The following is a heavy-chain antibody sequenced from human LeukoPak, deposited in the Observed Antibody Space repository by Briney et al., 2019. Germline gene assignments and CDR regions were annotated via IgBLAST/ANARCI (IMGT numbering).Heavy chain of an antibody. CDR2: ISYDGSNK. J-gene: IGHJ3*02. D-gene: IGHD1-14*01. CDR3: AKVGSIELHNRNDAFDI. Sequence: GRSLRLSCAASGFTFSSYGMHWVRQAPGKGLEWVAVISYDGSNKYYADSVKGRFTISRDNSKNTLYLQMNSLRAEDTAVYYCAKVGSIELHNRNDAFDIWGQGTMVTVSS. V-gene: IGHV3-30*18. CDR1: GFTFSSYG.